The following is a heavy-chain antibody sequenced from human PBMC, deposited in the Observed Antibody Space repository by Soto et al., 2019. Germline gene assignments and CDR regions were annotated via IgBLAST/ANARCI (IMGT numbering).Heavy chain of an antibody. D-gene: IGHD5-12*01. CDR1: GYTFTSYW. Sequence: GASLKISCQVSGYTFTSYWIGWVRQMPGKGLEWMGIIYPGDSDTRYSPSFQGQVTISADKSISTAYLQWSSLKASDTAMYYCARVGRVGGYNYNYYYYGMDVWGQGTTVTVSS. V-gene: IGHV5-51*01. CDR2: IYPGDSDT. J-gene: IGHJ6*02. CDR3: ARVGRVGGYNYNYYYYGMDV.